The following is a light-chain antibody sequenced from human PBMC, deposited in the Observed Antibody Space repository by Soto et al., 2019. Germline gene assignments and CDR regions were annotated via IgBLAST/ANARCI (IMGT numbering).Light chain of an antibody. CDR1: QSVSSY. CDR3: QQYGSSGT. J-gene: IGKJ1*01. CDR2: DAS. V-gene: IGKV3-11*01. Sequence: EIVLTQSPATLSLSPGERATLSCRASQSVSSYLAWYQQKPGQAPRLLIYDASNRATGIPARFSGSGSGTDFPLTSSSLEPEDFAVYYCQQYGSSGTFGQGTKVDIK.